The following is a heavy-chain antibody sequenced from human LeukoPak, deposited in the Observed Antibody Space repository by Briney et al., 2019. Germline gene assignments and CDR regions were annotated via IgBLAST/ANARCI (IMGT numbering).Heavy chain of an antibody. J-gene: IGHJ6*03. D-gene: IGHD4-11*01. CDR3: ARDRVTTSSWPRVEYYYMDV. V-gene: IGHV3-7*01. CDR1: GFTFNNYW. CDR2: IKQDGSEK. Sequence: GGSLRLSCAASGFTFNNYWMNWVRQAPGKGLEWVANIKQDGSEKYYVDSVKGRFTISRDNARNSLYLQMNSLRAEDTAVYYCARDRVTTSSWPRVEYYYMDVWGKGTTVTISS.